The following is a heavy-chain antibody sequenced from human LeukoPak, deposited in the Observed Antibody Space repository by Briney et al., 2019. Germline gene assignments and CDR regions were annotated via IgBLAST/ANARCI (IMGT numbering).Heavy chain of an antibody. J-gene: IGHJ4*02. D-gene: IGHD3-10*01. CDR2: IYYSGST. V-gene: IGHV4-38-2*02. CDR3: ANYGSGSYHVTH. Sequence: SETLSLTCSVSGYSISSAYYWGWIRPPPGKGLEWIGSIYYSGSTYYNPSLKSRVTISVDTSKNQFSLKLSSVTAADTAVYYCANYGSGSYHVTHWGQGTLVTVSS. CDR1: GYSISSAYY.